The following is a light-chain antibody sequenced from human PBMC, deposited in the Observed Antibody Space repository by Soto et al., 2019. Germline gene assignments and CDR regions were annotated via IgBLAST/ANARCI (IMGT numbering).Light chain of an antibody. Sequence: EIGMTQSPATLSVSTGERATLSCRASRSVSSNLAWYQQKPGQAPRLLIYGASTRPTGIPARFSGSGSGTEFTLTISSPQSENFAVYYCQQYNIWPLTFGGGTKVDI. J-gene: IGKJ4*01. CDR1: RSVSSN. CDR3: QQYNIWPLT. CDR2: GAS. V-gene: IGKV3-15*01.